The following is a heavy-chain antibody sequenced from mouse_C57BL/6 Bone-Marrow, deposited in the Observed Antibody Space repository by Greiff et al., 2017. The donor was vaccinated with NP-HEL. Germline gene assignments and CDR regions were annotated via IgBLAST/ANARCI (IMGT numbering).Heavy chain of an antibody. Sequence: DVHLVESGGGLVQPGGSMKLSCVASGFTFSNYWMNWVRQSPEKGLEWVAQIRLKSDNYATHYAESVKGRFTISRDDSKSSVYLQMNNLRAEDTGNYYCLHYNGRGTWGQGTTLTVSS. D-gene: IGHD1-1*01. V-gene: IGHV6-3*01. CDR3: LHYNGRGT. J-gene: IGHJ2*01. CDR2: IRLKSDNYAT. CDR1: GFTFSNYW.